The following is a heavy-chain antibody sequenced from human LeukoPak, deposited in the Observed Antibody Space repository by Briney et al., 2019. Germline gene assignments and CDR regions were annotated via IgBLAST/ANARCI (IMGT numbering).Heavy chain of an antibody. CDR1: GFSFDDYA. D-gene: IGHD1-26*01. CDR3: AKEEGTATTFDS. CDR2: ISEDGSNT. V-gene: IGHV3-43*02. Sequence: PGGSLRLSCAASGFSFDDYAMHWVRQAPGRGLEWVSLISEDGSNTYYADSLKGRFTISRDNSKNSLYLQMDSLITEDTALYYCAKEEGTATTFDSWGQGTLVTVSS. J-gene: IGHJ4*02.